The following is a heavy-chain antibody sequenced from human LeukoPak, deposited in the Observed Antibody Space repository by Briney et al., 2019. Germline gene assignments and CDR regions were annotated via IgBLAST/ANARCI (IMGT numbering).Heavy chain of an antibody. D-gene: IGHD5-24*01. CDR2: IGSSSSSI. Sequence: GGSLRLSCAASGFTFSTYTMNWVRQAPGKGLEWVSSIGSSSSSIYYADSVKGRFTVSRDNARNSLYLQMNSLRAEDTAVYYCASTRDGYNLFDYWGQGTLVTVSS. CDR1: GFTFSTYT. V-gene: IGHV3-21*01. J-gene: IGHJ4*02. CDR3: ASTRDGYNLFDY.